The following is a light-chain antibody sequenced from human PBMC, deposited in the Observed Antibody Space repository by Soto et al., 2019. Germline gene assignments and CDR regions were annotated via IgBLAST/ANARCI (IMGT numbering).Light chain of an antibody. J-gene: IGKJ1*01. CDR2: GAS. Sequence: EIVMTQSPATLSVSPGERATLSCRASQSVSSNLAWYQQKPGQAPRLLIFGASSRATGIPDKFSGSGSGTDFTLTISRLEPDDFAVYYCQYYGSSSWTFGQGTKVDIK. CDR1: QSVSSN. CDR3: QYYGSSSWT. V-gene: IGKV3-20*01.